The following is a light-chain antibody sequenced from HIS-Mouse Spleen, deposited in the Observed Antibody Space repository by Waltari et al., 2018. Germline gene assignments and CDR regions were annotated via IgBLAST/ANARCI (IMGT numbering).Light chain of an antibody. J-gene: IGKJ1*01. V-gene: IGKV1-5*03. CDR3: QQYNSYSPWT. CDR2: KGS. CDR1: QSISSW. Sequence: DIQMTQSPSTLSASVGDRVSITCPASQSISSWLAWYQQKTGTAPKLLIYKGSSLESGVPLRFSGSGAGTEFTLTISSLQPDDFATYYGQQYNSYSPWTFGQGTKVEIK.